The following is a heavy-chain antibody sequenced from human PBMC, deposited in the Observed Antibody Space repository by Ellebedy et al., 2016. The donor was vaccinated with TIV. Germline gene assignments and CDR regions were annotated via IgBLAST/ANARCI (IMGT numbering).Heavy chain of an antibody. CDR1: GYTFTSYG. CDR3: ARGSRSYRGTIFHHYYYYGMDV. CDR2: ISAYNGNT. Sequence: ASVKVSCXASGYTFTSYGISWVRQAPGQGLEWMGWISAYNGNTNYAQKLQGRVTMTTDTSTSTVYMELRSLRSDDTAVYYCARGSRSYRGTIFHHYYYYGMDVWGQGTTVTVSS. D-gene: IGHD3-3*01. J-gene: IGHJ6*02. V-gene: IGHV1-18*01.